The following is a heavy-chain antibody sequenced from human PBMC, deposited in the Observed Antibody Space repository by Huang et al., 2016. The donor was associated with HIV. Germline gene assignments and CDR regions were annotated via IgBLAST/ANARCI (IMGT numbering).Heavy chain of an antibody. CDR2: IYYGGNT. Sequence: QLQLQESGPGLVKASETLSLTCIVSGGSISSSNYYSGWVRQPTGKGQEWIGSIYYGGNTVDDPSLKSRVTISVDTSKNQMSLKVRSVTAADTAVNYCARHNIYCSGGGCYSFDYWGKGTLVTVSS. V-gene: IGHV4-39*01. CDR3: ARHNIYCSGGGCYSFDY. D-gene: IGHD2-15*01. J-gene: IGHJ4*02. CDR1: GGSISSSNYY.